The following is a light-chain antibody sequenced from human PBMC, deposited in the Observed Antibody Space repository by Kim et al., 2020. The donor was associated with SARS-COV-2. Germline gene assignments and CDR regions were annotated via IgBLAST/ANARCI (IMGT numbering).Light chain of an antibody. CDR2: DAS. V-gene: IGKV1-5*01. CDR3: QQYNSYAPYS. J-gene: IGKJ2*03. Sequence: GDRVTIACRASQRISSWLAWYQQKPGKAPQLLIYDASSLQSGVPSRFSGSGSGTEFTLTINSLQPDDSATYYCQQYNSYAPYSFGQGTKLE. CDR1: QRISSW.